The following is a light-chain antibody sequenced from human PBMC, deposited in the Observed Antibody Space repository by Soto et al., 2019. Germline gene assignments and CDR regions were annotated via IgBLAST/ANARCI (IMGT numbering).Light chain of an antibody. CDR2: DAS. V-gene: IGKV1-33*01. J-gene: IGKJ3*01. CDR3: QQYENSPYT. Sequence: DRQKSPSPSSLSACVRDRVTITCRASQSISKFLNWYQHKPGQAPSLLIYDASKSHFGVPSRFSGSGSGTDFTFTISSLQPEDNATYYCQQYENSPYTFGPGTKVDI. CDR1: QSISKF.